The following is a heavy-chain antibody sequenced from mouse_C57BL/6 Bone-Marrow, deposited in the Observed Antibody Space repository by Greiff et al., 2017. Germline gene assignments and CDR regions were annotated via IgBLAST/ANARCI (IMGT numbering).Heavy chain of an antibody. CDR2: IYPGIGDT. J-gene: IGHJ4*01. CDR1: GYDFSNDC. D-gene: IGHD2-14*01. V-gene: IGHV1-80*01. CDR3: ARLGDYAMDY. Sequence: QVQLQQSGAELVKPGASVKFSCTASGYDFSNDCMNWVKQRPEQGLEWIGWIYPGIGDTDSTGKFQGKATLTADTSSSTAYMQLSSLTSEDSAVYYCARLGDYAMDYWGQGTSVTVAS.